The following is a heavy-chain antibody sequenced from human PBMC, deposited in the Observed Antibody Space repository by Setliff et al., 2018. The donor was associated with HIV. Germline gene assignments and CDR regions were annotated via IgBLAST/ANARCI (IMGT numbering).Heavy chain of an antibody. CDR3: ARGRVESFWSDLIPSDY. Sequence: PGGSLRLSCAASGFTFGHYYMSWIRQAPGKGLQWVSDSSGSGTTIYYADSVKGRFTISRDNAKNSLYLQMNSLRADDTAVYYCARGRVESFWSDLIPSDYWGQGTLVTVSS. CDR2: SSGSGTTI. D-gene: IGHD3-3*01. CDR1: GFTFGHYY. J-gene: IGHJ4*02. V-gene: IGHV3-11*01.